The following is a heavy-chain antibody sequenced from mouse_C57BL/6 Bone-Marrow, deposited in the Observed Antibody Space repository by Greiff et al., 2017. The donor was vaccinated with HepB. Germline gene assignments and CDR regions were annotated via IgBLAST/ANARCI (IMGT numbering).Heavy chain of an antibody. Sequence: EVKLMESGPGLVKPSQSLSLTCSVTGYSITSGYYWNWLRQFPGNKLEWMGYISYDGSNNYNPSLKNRISITRDTSKNQFFLKLNSVTTEDTATYDCAREGYYGSSPFDYWGQGTTLTVSS. J-gene: IGHJ2*01. CDR3: AREGYYGSSPFDY. CDR1: GYSITSGYY. V-gene: IGHV3-6*01. D-gene: IGHD1-1*01. CDR2: ISYDGSN.